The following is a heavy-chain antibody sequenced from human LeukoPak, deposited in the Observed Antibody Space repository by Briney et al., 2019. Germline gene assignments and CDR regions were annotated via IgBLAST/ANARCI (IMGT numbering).Heavy chain of an antibody. CDR2: ISGYNDNT. Sequence: GASVKVSCKASGYTFTSYGVNWVRQAPGQGLEWMGWISGYNDNTNYAQKLQGRVTMTTDTSTTTVHMELRSLRSDDTAVYYCARDDRGHRYAFDYWGQGTLVTVSS. D-gene: IGHD2-8*01. CDR3: ARDDRGHRYAFDY. V-gene: IGHV1-18*01. J-gene: IGHJ4*02. CDR1: GYTFTSYG.